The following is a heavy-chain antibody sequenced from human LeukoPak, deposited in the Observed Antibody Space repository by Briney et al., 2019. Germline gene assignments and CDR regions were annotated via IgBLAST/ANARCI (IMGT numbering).Heavy chain of an antibody. V-gene: IGHV4-59*01. CDR3: AREGTGACRWFDP. J-gene: IGHJ5*02. CDR2: IHYTGNT. D-gene: IGHD1-26*01. Sequence: SETLSLTCAVSGGSISTYYWSWIRQPPGKGLEWIGYIHYTGNTTYNPSLKSRVTISLDPSKNQFSLKLSSVTAADTAVYYCAREGTGACRWFDPWVQGTLVTVSS. CDR1: GGSISTYY.